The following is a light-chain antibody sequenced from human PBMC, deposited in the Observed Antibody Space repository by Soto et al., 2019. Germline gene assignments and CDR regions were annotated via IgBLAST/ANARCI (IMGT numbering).Light chain of an antibody. CDR2: SAS. J-gene: IGKJ2*01. CDR1: QSVSSTY. Sequence: EIVLTQSPGTLSLSPGERVTLSCRASQSVSSTYLAWYQQKPGQAPRLLMYSASSRATGIPDRFSGSGSGTDFTLTISRPEPEDFAVYYCQQYGSSPPYTFGQGTELEIK. CDR3: QQYGSSPPYT. V-gene: IGKV3-20*01.